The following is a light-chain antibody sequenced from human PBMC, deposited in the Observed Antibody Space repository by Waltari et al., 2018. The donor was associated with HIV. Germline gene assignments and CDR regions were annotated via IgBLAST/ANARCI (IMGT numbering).Light chain of an antibody. CDR1: QTVSSRY. Sequence: EIVLTQSPGTLSLSPGERATLSCRASQTVSSRYFAWYQQRPGQAPRLLIHGASTRATDIPDRFRGSGSVTDFTLTISRLEPEDVAVYYCQQYGSSSLWTFGQGTKVEIK. J-gene: IGKJ1*01. V-gene: IGKV3-20*01. CDR3: QQYGSSSLWT. CDR2: GAS.